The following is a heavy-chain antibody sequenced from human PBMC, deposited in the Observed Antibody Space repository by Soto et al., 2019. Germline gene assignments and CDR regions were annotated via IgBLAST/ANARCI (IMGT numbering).Heavy chain of an antibody. Sequence: GASVKVSCKAPGYTFTSYYMHWVRQAPGQGLEWMGIINPSGGSTSYAQKFQGRVTMTRDTSTSTVYMELSSLRSEDTAVYYCARDQREWLLGNWFDPWGQGTLVTVSS. CDR1: GYTFTSYY. D-gene: IGHD6-19*01. V-gene: IGHV1-46*01. J-gene: IGHJ5*02. CDR2: INPSGGST. CDR3: ARDQREWLLGNWFDP.